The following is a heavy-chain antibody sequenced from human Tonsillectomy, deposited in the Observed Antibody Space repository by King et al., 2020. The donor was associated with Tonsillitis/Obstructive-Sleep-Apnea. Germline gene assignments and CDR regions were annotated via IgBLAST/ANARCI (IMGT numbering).Heavy chain of an antibody. CDR3: GRDSIVVVPEYYFDY. D-gene: IGHD2-2*01. J-gene: IGHJ4*02. CDR1: GFTFSSYG. V-gene: IGHV3-33*01. Sequence: VQLVESGGGVVQPGRSLRLSCAASGFTFSSYGMHWVRQAPGKGLEWVAVIWYDGSNKYYADSVKGRFTISRDNSKNTLYLQMNSLRAEDTAVYYCGRDSIVVVPEYYFDYWGQGTLVTVSS. CDR2: IWYDGSNK.